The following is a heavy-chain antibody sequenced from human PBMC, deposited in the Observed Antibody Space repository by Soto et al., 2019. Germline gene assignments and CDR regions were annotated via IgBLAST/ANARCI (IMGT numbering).Heavy chain of an antibody. CDR2: IDYIGRA. J-gene: IGHJ4*02. Sequence: SETLSLTCTVSGGSISSDNYFWSWIRQHPGKGLEWIGYIDYIGRAYYNPSLKSRGAISVDTSKNQFSLKLSSVTAADTAVYYCARVVYEIVTGYPKVGDYFFDYWGQGTLVTVSS. CDR1: GGSISSDNYF. V-gene: IGHV4-31*03. D-gene: IGHD3-9*01. CDR3: ARVVYEIVTGYPKVGDYFFDY.